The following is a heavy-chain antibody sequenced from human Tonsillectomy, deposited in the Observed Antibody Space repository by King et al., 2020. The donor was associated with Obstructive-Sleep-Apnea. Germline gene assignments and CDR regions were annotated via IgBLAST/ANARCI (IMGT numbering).Heavy chain of an antibody. CDR3: ARGSSTWL. V-gene: IGHV4-34*01. D-gene: IGHD2-2*01. J-gene: IGHJ3*01. CDR2: IIHSGST. CDR1: GGSFSGYY. Sequence: VQLQQWGAGLLKPSETLSRTCAVYGGSFSGYYWSWIRQPPGKGLEWIGEIIHSGSTNYNPALKSRDTISVDTSRNQFSLKLSSVTAADTAVYYCARGSSTWLWGQGTMVTVSS.